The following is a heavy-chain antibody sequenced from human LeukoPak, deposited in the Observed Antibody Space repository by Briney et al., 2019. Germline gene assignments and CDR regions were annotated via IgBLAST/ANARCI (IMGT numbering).Heavy chain of an antibody. D-gene: IGHD2-2*01. CDR1: GFTASSNY. J-gene: IGHJ4*02. V-gene: IGHV4-34*08. CDR2: INHSGST. Sequence: GALRLSCAASGFTASSNYISWGRHAPGKGLERIGEINHSGSTNYNPSLKCRVTIPVDTSKNQFSLKLSSVTAADTAVYYCAIGYCSSSSCPSFDYWGQGTLVTVSS. CDR3: AIGYCSSSSCPSFDY.